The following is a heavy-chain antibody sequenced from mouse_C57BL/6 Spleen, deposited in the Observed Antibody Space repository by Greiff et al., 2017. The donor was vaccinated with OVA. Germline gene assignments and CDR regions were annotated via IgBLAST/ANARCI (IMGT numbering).Heavy chain of an antibody. V-gene: IGHV1-82*01. CDR3: ARLNYGSSYGWFAY. J-gene: IGHJ3*01. Sequence: QVQLQQSGPELVKPGASVKISCKASGYAFSSSWMNWVKQRPGQGLEWIGRIYPGDGDTNYNGKFKGKATLTADKSSSTAYMQLSSLTSEDSAVYCCARLNYGSSYGWFAYGGQGTLVTVAA. CDR1: GYAFSSSW. D-gene: IGHD1-1*01. CDR2: IYPGDGDT.